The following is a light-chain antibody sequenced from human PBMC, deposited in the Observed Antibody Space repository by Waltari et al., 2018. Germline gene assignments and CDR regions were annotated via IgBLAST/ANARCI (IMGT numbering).Light chain of an antibody. CDR3: SSHTSSGTAV. J-gene: IGLJ1*01. CDR1: SSDVGGYNY. CDR2: AVR. Sequence: QSALTQPASVSGSPGQSITISCTGTSSDVGGYNYVSWYQQHPGKAPKVTIHAVRNRPSGVSVRFSGSKSGNTASLTISGLQAEDEADYYCSSHTSSGTAVFGTGTKVTVL. V-gene: IGLV2-14*01.